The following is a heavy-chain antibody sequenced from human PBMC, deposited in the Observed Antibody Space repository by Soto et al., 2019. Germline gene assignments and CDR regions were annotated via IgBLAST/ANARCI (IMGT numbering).Heavy chain of an antibody. CDR1: GGTFSSYT. Sequence: QVQLVQSGAEVKNPGSSVRVSCKASGGTFSSYTLNWVRQAPGQRLEWMGRIIPILSMSTYAQKFQGRVSIIADKSTTTAYMTLSSLRSDDTAIYYCARSYGSGSRPFDYWGQGTLVTVSS. CDR2: IIPILSMS. J-gene: IGHJ4*02. CDR3: ARSYGSGSRPFDY. V-gene: IGHV1-69*02. D-gene: IGHD3-10*01.